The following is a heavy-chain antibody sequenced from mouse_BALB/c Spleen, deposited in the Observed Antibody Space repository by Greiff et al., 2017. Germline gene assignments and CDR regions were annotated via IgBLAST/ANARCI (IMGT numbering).Heavy chain of an antibody. Sequence: EVQLQESGPELEKPGASVKISCKASGYSFTGYNMNWVKQSNGKSLEWIGNIDPYYGGTSYNQKFKGKATLTVDKSSSTAYMQLKSLTSEDSAVYYCARNYRYDEEAHYYAMDYWCQGTSVTVSS. CDR2: IDPYYGGT. V-gene: IGHV1-39*01. D-gene: IGHD2-14*01. CDR1: GYSFTGYN. J-gene: IGHJ4*01. CDR3: ARNYRYDEEAHYYAMDY.